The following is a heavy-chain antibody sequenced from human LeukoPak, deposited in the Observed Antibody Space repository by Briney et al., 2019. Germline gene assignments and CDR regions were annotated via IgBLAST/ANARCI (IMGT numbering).Heavy chain of an antibody. CDR3: ARARRDGYNNFDY. V-gene: IGHV4-30-4*01. CDR2: IYYSGST. Sequence: PSETLSLTCTVSGGSISSGDYYWRWIRQPPGKGLEWIGYIYYSGSTYYNPSLKSRVTISVDTSKNQFSLKLSSVTAADTAVYYCARARRDGYNNFDYWGQGTLVTVSS. D-gene: IGHD5-24*01. CDR1: GGSISSGDYY. J-gene: IGHJ4*02.